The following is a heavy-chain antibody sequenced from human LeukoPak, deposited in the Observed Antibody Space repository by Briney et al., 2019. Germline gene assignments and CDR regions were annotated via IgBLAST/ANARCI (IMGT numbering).Heavy chain of an antibody. Sequence: SETLSLTCTVSGGSISSGGYYWSWIRQHPGKGLEWIGYIYYSGSTYYNPSLKSRVTISVDTSKNQFSLKLSSVTAADTAVYYCASARTHGDDDQRFDYWGQGTLVTVSS. CDR2: IYYSGST. D-gene: IGHD4-17*01. CDR1: GGSISSGGYY. CDR3: ASARTHGDDDQRFDY. V-gene: IGHV4-31*03. J-gene: IGHJ4*02.